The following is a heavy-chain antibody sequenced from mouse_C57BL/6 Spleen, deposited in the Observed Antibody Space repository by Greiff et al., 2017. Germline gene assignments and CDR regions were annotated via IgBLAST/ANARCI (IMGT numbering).Heavy chain of an antibody. J-gene: IGHJ3*01. CDR2: IGPGSGST. V-gene: IGHV1-77*01. CDR1: GYTFTDYY. Sequence: QVQLQQSGAELVKPGASVKISCKASGYTFTDYYINWVKQRPGQGLEWIGKIGPGSGSTYYNEKFKGQATLTADKSSSTAYMQLRSLTSEDSAVYFCARGGYYGYDVWFAYWGQGTLVTVSA. CDR3: ARGGYYGYDVWFAY. D-gene: IGHD2-2*01.